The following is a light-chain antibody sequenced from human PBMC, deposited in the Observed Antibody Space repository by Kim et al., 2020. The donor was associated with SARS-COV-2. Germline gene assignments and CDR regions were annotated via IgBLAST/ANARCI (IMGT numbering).Light chain of an antibody. CDR3: QHYNSYPIT. CDR1: QSISTW. V-gene: IGKV1-5*03. CDR2: RTS. J-gene: IGKJ1*01. Sequence: ASVGDRVTITCRASQSISTWLAWYQQKPGNAPNLLIYRTSTLESGVPSRFSGSGSGTEFTLTISSLQPEDSATYYCQHYNSYPITFGQGTKVDIK.